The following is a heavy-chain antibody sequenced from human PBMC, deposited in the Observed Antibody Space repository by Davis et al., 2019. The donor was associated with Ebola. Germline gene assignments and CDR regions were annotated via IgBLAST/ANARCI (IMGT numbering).Heavy chain of an antibody. CDR1: GGSISSYY. CDR3: ARDFAYYYDSSGYGSYWYFDL. CDR2: IYYSGST. Sequence: SETLSLTCTVSGGSISSYYWSWIRQPPGKGLEWIGSIYYSGSTYYNPSLKSRVTISVDTSKNQFSLKLSSVTAADTAVYYCARDFAYYYDSSGYGSYWYFDLWGRGTLVTVSS. V-gene: IGHV4-59*05. J-gene: IGHJ2*01. D-gene: IGHD3-22*01.